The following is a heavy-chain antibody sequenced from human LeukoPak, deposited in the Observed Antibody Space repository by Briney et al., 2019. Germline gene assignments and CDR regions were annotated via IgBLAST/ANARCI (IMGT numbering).Heavy chain of an antibody. Sequence: GGSLRLSCAASGFTFSSYSMNWVRQAPGKGLEWVSHITASGTAMFYADSVKGRSTISRDNAKNSLYLQMNSLRDEDTAVYYCASSGSYRFDYWGQGTLVTVSS. V-gene: IGHV3-48*02. J-gene: IGHJ4*02. CDR3: ASSGSYRFDY. CDR2: ITASGTAM. CDR1: GFTFSSYS. D-gene: IGHD1-26*01.